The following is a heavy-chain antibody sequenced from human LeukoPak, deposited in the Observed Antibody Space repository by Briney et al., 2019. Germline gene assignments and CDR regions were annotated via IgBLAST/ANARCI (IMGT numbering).Heavy chain of an antibody. V-gene: IGHV3-7*01. D-gene: IGHD1-26*01. J-gene: IGHJ4*02. CDR2: IKQAGSGK. CDR1: GFSFSNFW. Sequence: TGGSLRLSCRASGFSFSNFWMNWVRQAPGKGLEWVANIKQAGSGKYYVDSVKGRFTISRDNAKNSLYLQMNSLRAEDTAVYYCARVISEGAWEGYFDYWGQGTLVTVSS. CDR3: ARVISEGAWEGYFDY.